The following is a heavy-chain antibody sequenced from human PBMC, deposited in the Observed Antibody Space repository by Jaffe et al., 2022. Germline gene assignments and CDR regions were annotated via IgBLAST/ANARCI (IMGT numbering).Heavy chain of an antibody. J-gene: IGHJ3*02. CDR2: ISSGKGYT. CDR1: GYPFNFNTYA. Sequence: QAHLVQSGAEVRKPGASVKVSCKAFGYPFNFNTYAMHWVRQAPGQRLEWMGWISSGKGYTKYSQKFQGRLSIRRDTSANTVYMELSSLTFVDTAVYYCAREGTEAGGRDGGFDIWGQGTMVTVSS. V-gene: IGHV1-3*01. D-gene: IGHD6-13*01. CDR3: AREGTEAGGRDGGFDI.